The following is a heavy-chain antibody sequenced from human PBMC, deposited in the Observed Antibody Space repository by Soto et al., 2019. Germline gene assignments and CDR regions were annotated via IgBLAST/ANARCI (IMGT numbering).Heavy chain of an antibody. CDR2: INPNSGGT. CDR3: ARGRDYDFWSGYYGY. J-gene: IGHJ4*02. Sequence: GASVKVSCKASGYTFTGYYMHWVLQAPGQGLEWMGWINPNSGGTNYAQKFQGRVTMTRDTSISTAYMELSRLRSDDTAVYYCARGRDYDFWSGYYGYWGQGTLVTVSS. V-gene: IGHV1-2*02. D-gene: IGHD3-3*01. CDR1: GYTFTGYY.